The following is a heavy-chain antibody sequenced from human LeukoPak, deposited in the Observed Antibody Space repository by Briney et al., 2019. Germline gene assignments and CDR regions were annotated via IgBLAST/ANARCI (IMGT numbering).Heavy chain of an antibody. CDR2: ISGDGGST. V-gene: IGHV3-43*02. Sequence: GSLRLSCAASGFSFDGYAMLWVRPGPGKGLEWVSLISGDGGSTYYGDSVKGRFIISRDNSKNSLYLEMNSLRIEDTGLYYCAKDKGDGEYVDYWGQGTLVTVSS. CDR3: AKDKGDGEYVDY. CDR1: GFSFDGYA. D-gene: IGHD5-24*01. J-gene: IGHJ4*02.